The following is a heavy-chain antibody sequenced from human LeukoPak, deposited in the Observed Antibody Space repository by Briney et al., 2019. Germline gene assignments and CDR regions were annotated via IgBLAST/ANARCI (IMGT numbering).Heavy chain of an antibody. CDR2: IRFDGTSK. V-gene: IGHV3-30*02. CDR3: AELGITMIGGV. D-gene: IGHD3-10*02. CDR1: GFTFSSNG. Sequence: GGSLRLSCVASGFTFSSNGMHWVRQAPGKGLEWVAFIRFDGTSKFYADSVKGRFTISRDNAKNSLYLQMNSLRAEDTAVYYCAELGITMIGGVWGKGTTVTISS. J-gene: IGHJ6*04.